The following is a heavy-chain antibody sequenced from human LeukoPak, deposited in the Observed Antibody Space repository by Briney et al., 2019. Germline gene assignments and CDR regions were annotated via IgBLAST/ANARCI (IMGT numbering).Heavy chain of an antibody. D-gene: IGHD6-19*01. CDR1: GFTFSSRDW. CDR3: AKEYPVAAIDVFDI. CDR2: ISYDGSNK. V-gene: IGHV3-30*18. Sequence: GGSLRLSCVASGFTFSSRDWMTWVRQAPGKGLEWVAVISYDGSNKYYADSVKGRFTISRDNSKNTLYLQMNSLRAEDTAVYYCAKEYPVAAIDVFDIWGQGTMVTVSS. J-gene: IGHJ3*02.